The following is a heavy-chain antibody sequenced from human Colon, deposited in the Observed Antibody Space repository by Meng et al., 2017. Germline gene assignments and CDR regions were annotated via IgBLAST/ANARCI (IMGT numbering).Heavy chain of an antibody. D-gene: IGHD3-10*01. CDR2: IIPILGIA. Sequence: SVKVSCKASGGTFSSYTISCVRQAPGQGLEWMGRIIPILGIANYAQKFQGRVTITADKSTSTAYMELSSLRSEDTAVYYCASDVMVRGVNYYYYGMDVWGQGTTVTVSS. V-gene: IGHV1-69*02. CDR1: GGTFSSYT. CDR3: ASDVMVRGVNYYYYGMDV. J-gene: IGHJ6*02.